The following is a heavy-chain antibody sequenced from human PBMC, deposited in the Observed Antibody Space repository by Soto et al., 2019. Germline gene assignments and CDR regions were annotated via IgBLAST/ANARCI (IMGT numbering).Heavy chain of an antibody. CDR2: VSAYNRNT. V-gene: IGHV1-18*01. Sequence: VQLVQSGPEVKKTGASVRVSCKASGYTFTNYGITWVRQAPGQGLEWLGWVSAYNRNTNYAQKFEDRVTMTTDTSSNTAYLEVRSLRPDDTAFYFCARERQWEPLLYWGQGTLVTVSS. CDR1: GYTFTNYG. D-gene: IGHD1-26*01. CDR3: ARERQWEPLLY. J-gene: IGHJ4*02.